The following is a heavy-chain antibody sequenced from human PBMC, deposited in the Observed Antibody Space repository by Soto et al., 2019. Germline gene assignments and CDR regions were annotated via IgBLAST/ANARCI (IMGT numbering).Heavy chain of an antibody. D-gene: IGHD5-18*01. CDR1: GFSFSSFA. CDR2: ISDDGASI. Sequence: QPGGSLRLSCEASGFSFSSFAMNWVRQAPGRGLEWVPYISDDGASIYYADSLKGRFTISRDNAKNSLSLQMNNLRAEDTAVYYCARENSVQAWLHHFDHWGLGTLVTVSS. J-gene: IGHJ4*02. V-gene: IGHV3-48*03. CDR3: ARENSVQAWLHHFDH.